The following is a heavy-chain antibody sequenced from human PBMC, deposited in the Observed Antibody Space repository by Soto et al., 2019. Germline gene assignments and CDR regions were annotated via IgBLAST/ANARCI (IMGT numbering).Heavy chain of an antibody. D-gene: IGHD2-21*01. CDR3: AKGGAVVPTYSDYYYGMDA. V-gene: IGHV3-23*01. CDR2: ISGSGGST. CDR1: GFTFSSYA. Sequence: PGGSLRLSCAASGFTFSSYAMSWVRQAPGKGLEWVSAISGSGGSTYYADSVKGRFTISRDNSKNTLYLQMNSLRAEDTAVYYCAKGGAVVPTYSDYYYGMDAWGQGTTVTVSS. J-gene: IGHJ6*02.